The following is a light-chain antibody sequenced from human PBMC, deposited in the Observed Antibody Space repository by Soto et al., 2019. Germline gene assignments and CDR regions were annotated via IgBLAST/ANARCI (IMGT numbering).Light chain of an antibody. J-gene: IGKJ1*01. Sequence: DIQLTQSPSFLSASVGDRVTMTCRASQGFSSYLAWYQQKPGKAPKLLISGASTLQSGVPSRFSGSGSGTEFTLTISSLQPEDCATYYCQHLSTYPWTFGQGTKVEIK. CDR2: GAS. V-gene: IGKV1-9*01. CDR1: QGFSSY. CDR3: QHLSTYPWT.